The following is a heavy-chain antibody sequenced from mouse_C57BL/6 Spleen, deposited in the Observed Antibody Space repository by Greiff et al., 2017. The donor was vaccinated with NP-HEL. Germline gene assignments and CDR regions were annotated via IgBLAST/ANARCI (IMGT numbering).Heavy chain of an antibody. CDR2: IDPEDGDT. CDR1: GFNIQDYY. D-gene: IGHD2-4*01. CDR3: TRSLYYDYDGGFAY. J-gene: IGHJ3*01. V-gene: IGHV14-1*01. Sequence: EVQLQQSGAELVRPGASVQLSCTASGFNIQDYYMHWVKQRPEQGLEWIGRIDPEDGDTKYAPKFPGKATMTADTSSNTAYLQLSSLTSEDTAVYYCTRSLYYDYDGGFAYWGQGTLVTVSA.